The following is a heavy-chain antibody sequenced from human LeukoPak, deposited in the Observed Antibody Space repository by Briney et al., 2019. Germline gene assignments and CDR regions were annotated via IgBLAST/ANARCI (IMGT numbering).Heavy chain of an antibody. D-gene: IGHD6-13*01. CDR2: INRDGGLT. J-gene: IGHJ3*01. V-gene: IGHV3-74*01. CDR1: GFTFNEYW. CDR3: AREEHRLAAAGTSAFDL. Sequence: GGSLRLSCAASGFTFNEYWMHWVRQAPGKGLAWVSHINRDGGLTNYADSGKGRFTISRDNARNTLYLQMNSLRADDTAIYFCAREEHRLAAAGTSAFDLGGQGTLVTVSP.